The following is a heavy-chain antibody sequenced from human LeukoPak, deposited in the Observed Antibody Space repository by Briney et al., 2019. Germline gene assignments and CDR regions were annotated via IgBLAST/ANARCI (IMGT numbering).Heavy chain of an antibody. V-gene: IGHV4-31*03. J-gene: IGHJ3*02. CDR2: IYYSGST. Sequence: SLETLSLTCTVSGGSISSGGYYWSWIRQHPGKGLEWIGYIYYSGSTYYNPSLKSRVTISVDTSKNQFSLKLSSVTAADTAVYYCAREGDGENAFDIWGQGTMVTVSS. CDR3: AREGDGENAFDI. D-gene: IGHD4-17*01. CDR1: GGSISSGGYY.